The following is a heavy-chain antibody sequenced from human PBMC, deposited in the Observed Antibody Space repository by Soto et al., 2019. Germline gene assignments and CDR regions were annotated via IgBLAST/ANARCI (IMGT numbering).Heavy chain of an antibody. Sequence: ASVKVSCKASGGTFSSYAISWVRQAPGQGLEWMGGIIPIFGTANYAQKFQGRVTITADESTSTAYMELSSLRSEDTAVYYCAMRDSVVVAQVVDYWGQGTLVTVSS. V-gene: IGHV1-69*13. CDR3: AMRDSVVVAQVVDY. J-gene: IGHJ4*02. D-gene: IGHD2-15*01. CDR1: GGTFSSYA. CDR2: IIPIFGTA.